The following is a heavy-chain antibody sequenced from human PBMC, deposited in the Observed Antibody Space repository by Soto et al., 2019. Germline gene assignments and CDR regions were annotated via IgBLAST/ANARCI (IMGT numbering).Heavy chain of an antibody. J-gene: IGHJ4*02. CDR1: GGSISSGGYY. CDR2: IYYSGST. CDR3: ARDRTAAAGHFDY. D-gene: IGHD6-13*01. Sequence: SETLSLTCTVSGGSISSGGYYWSWIRQHPGKGLEWIGYIYYSGSTYYNPSLKSRVTISVDTSKNQFSLKLSSVTAADTAVYYCARDRTAAAGHFDYWGQGTLVTVSS. V-gene: IGHV4-31*03.